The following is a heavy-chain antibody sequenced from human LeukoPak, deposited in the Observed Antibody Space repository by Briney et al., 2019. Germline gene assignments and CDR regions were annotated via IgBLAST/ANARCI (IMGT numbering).Heavy chain of an antibody. CDR3: ARRYCSGRSCPSAREVDPAVYYYGMDV. J-gene: IGHJ6*02. D-gene: IGHD2-15*01. Sequence: ASVEVSCKACGYIFTGYYMHWVPQPPGQGLEWMGRINPNSGGTNYAQKFQGRVPMTRDRSISTAYMELSRLRSDDTAVYYCARRYCSGRSCPSAREVDPAVYYYGMDVWGQGTTVTVSS. CDR2: INPNSGGT. V-gene: IGHV1-2*06. CDR1: GYIFTGYY.